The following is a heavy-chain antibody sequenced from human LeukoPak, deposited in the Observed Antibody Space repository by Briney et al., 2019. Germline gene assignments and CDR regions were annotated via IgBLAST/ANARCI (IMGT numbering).Heavy chain of an antibody. CDR3: ARVLRVGASTFDY. J-gene: IGHJ4*02. CDR1: GFTLYDYG. Sequence: GGSLRLSCAASGFTLYDYGMSWVRKVPGKGLEWVSGINWSGGSTGYADSVKGRFTISRDNAKNSLYLQMNSLRAEDTALYYCARVLRVGASTFDYWGQGTLVTVSS. V-gene: IGHV3-20*04. D-gene: IGHD1-26*01. CDR2: INWSGGST.